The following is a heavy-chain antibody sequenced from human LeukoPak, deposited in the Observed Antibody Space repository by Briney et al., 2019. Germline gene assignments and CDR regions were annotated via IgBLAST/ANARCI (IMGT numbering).Heavy chain of an antibody. CDR3: ARVLFAWELLAGFDY. CDR1: GGSIGRSSYY. Sequence: SETLSLTCTVSGGSIGRSSYYWAWIRQPPGKGLEWIGNIYYSGKTDYNPSLKSRVTISVDKSKNQFSLKLSSVAAADTAVYYCARVLFAWELLAGFDYWGQGTLVTVSS. CDR2: IYYSGKT. V-gene: IGHV4-39*07. J-gene: IGHJ4*02. D-gene: IGHD1-26*01.